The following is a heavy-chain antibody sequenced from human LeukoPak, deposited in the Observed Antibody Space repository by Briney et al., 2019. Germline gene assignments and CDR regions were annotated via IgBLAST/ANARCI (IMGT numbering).Heavy chain of an antibody. V-gene: IGHV3-23*01. D-gene: IGHD1-26*01. CDR1: GFTFSSYA. Sequence: GGSLRLSCAASGFTFSSYAMSWVRQAPGKGLEWVAAISGSGGSTYYADSVKGRFTSSRDNFKNTLYLQMNSLRAEDTAVYYCAREVIVGVSFDYWGQGTLVTVSS. CDR3: AREVIVGVSFDY. CDR2: ISGSGGST. J-gene: IGHJ4*02.